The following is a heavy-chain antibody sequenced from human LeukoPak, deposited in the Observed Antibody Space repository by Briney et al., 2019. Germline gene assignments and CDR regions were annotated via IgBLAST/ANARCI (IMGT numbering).Heavy chain of an antibody. Sequence: GGSLRLSCVVSGFTFSNYALSWVRQAPGKGLEWVSAISGSGGSTYFADSVKGRFTISRDNSKNTVYLQMNSLRAEDTAVYYCAKGGSYYDDYFDYWGQGSPVTVSS. CDR1: GFTFSNYA. CDR2: ISGSGGST. J-gene: IGHJ4*02. CDR3: AKGGSYYDDYFDY. D-gene: IGHD1-26*01. V-gene: IGHV3-23*01.